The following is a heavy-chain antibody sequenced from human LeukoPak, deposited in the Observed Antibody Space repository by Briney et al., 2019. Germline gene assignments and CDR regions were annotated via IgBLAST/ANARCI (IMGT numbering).Heavy chain of an antibody. V-gene: IGHV5-51*01. CDR1: GYSFTSYW. CDR3: ARGLDGSGFLLDY. Sequence: GESLKISCKGSGYSFTSYWIGWVRQMPGKGLEWMGIIYPGESDTRYSPSFQGQVTISADKSISTAYLQWGSLKASDTAMYYCARGLDGSGFLLDYWGQGTLVTVSS. D-gene: IGHD3-10*01. J-gene: IGHJ4*02. CDR2: IYPGESDT.